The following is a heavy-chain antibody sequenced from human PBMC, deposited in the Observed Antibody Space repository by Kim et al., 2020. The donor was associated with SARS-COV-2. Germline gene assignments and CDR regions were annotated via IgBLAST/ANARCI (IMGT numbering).Heavy chain of an antibody. J-gene: IGHJ4*02. CDR1: GFTFSDYY. V-gene: IGHV3-11*01. D-gene: IGHD3-16*02. CDR3: ARAYYDYVWGSYLAYYFDY. Sequence: GGSLRLSCAASGFTFSDYYMSWIRQAPGKGLEWVSYISSSGSTIYYADSVKGRFTISRDNAKNSLYLQMNSLRAEDTAVYYCARAYYDYVWGSYLAYYFDYWGQGTLVTVSS. CDR2: ISSSGSTI.